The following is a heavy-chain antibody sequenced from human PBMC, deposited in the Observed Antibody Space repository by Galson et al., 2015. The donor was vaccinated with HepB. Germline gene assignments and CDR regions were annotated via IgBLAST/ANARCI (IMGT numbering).Heavy chain of an antibody. CDR3: AKGEGDGSGIYFES. CDR2: IGGATSRT. J-gene: IGHJ4*02. V-gene: IGHV3-23*01. CDR1: GFTFSNYA. D-gene: IGHD2-21*02. Sequence: SLRLSCAASGFTFSNYAMNWVRQTPGKGLEWVSVIGGATSRTDYADSVKGRFTVSRDNSKNTLYLQMNSLRGEDTAVYYCAKGEGDGSGIYFESWGQGILVTVSS.